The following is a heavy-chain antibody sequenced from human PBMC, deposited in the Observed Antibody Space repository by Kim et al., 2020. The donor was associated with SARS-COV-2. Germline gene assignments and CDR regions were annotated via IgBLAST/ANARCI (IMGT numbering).Heavy chain of an antibody. CDR3: ARIKEGSGWYAHFDY. CDR2: IDWDDDK. CDR1: GFSLSTSGMC. V-gene: IGHV2-70*01. J-gene: IGHJ4*02. D-gene: IGHD6-19*01. Sequence: SGPTLVNPTQTLTLTCTFSGFSLSTSGMCVSWIRQPPGKALEWLALIDWDDDKYYSTSLKTRLTISKDTSKNQVVLTMTNMDPVDTATYYCARIKEGSGWYAHFDYWGQGTLVTVSS.